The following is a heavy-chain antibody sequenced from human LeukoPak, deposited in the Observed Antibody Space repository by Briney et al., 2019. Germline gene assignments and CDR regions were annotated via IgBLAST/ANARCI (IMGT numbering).Heavy chain of an antibody. CDR1: GITVSNNY. CDR3: ARIYN. Sequence: GGSLRLSCAASGITVSNNYMSWVRQAPGKGLEWVSLIYSGGSTYYADSVRGRFTISRDNSKNTPYLQMNSLRVEDTAVYYCARIYNWGQGTLVTVSS. J-gene: IGHJ4*02. V-gene: IGHV3-66*01. D-gene: IGHD4-4*01. CDR2: IYSGGST.